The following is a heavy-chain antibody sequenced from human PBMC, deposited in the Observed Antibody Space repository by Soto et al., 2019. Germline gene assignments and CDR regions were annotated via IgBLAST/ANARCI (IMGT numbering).Heavy chain of an antibody. CDR2: ISSSGSTI. CDR3: ARDIVVVVAASYYYYYGMDV. D-gene: IGHD2-15*01. J-gene: IGHJ6*02. Sequence: GGSLRLSCAASGFTFSSYEMNWVRQAPGKGLEWVSYISSSGSTIYYADSVKGRFTISRDNAKNSLYLQMNSLRAEDTAVYYCARDIVVVVAASYYYYYGMDVWGQGTTVTVSS. CDR1: GFTFSSYE. V-gene: IGHV3-48*03.